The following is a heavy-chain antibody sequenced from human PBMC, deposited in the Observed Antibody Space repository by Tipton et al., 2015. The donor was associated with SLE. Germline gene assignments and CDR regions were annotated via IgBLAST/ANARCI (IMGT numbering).Heavy chain of an antibody. J-gene: IGHJ4*02. CDR1: GGSISSYY. D-gene: IGHD2-2*02. V-gene: IGHV4-59*01. Sequence: TLSLTCTVSGGSISSYYWSWIRQPPGKGLEWIGHIYYSGSTNYNPSLKSRVTISVDTSKNQFSLKLSSVTAADTAVYYCARAGPYCSSTSCYTWDYWGQGTLVTVSS. CDR2: IYYSGST. CDR3: ARAGPYCSSTSCYTWDY.